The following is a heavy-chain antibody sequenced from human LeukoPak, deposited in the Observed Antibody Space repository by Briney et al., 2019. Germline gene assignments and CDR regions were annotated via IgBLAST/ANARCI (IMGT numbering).Heavy chain of an antibody. D-gene: IGHD3-10*01. CDR1: GGTFSSYA. V-gene: IGHV1-69*01. CDR3: ARESLVRGVMDYYYYGMDV. J-gene: IGHJ6*02. Sequence: SVKVSCKASGGTFSSYAISWVRQAPGQGLEWMGGIIPIFGTANYAQKFQGRVTITADESTSTAYMELSSLRSEDTAVYYCARESLVRGVMDYYYYGMDVWGQGTTVTVSS. CDR2: IIPIFGTA.